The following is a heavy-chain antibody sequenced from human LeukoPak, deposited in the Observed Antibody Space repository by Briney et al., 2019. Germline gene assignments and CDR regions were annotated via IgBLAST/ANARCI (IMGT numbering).Heavy chain of an antibody. Sequence: GGSLGLSCAASGFTFSSYAMSWVRQAPGKGLEWVSAISGSGGSTYYADSVKGRFTISRDNSKNTLYLQMNSLRAEDTAVYYCAKDLYGYVSNWFDPWGQGTLVTVSS. V-gene: IGHV3-23*01. CDR2: ISGSGGST. J-gene: IGHJ5*02. CDR3: AKDLYGYVSNWFDP. D-gene: IGHD5-12*01. CDR1: GFTFSSYA.